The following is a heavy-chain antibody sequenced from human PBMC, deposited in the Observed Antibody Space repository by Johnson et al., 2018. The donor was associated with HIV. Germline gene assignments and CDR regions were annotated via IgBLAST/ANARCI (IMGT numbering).Heavy chain of an antibody. D-gene: IGHD4-17*01. Sequence: QVQLVESGRGLVQPGGSLRLSCAVSGFIFRDYYMSWIRQAPGKGLEWVSYISSSGKSTNYADSVKGRFTISRDNAKNSLSLQMNSLRAEDTAIYYCARDATPWGRDYVGYAFDLWGQGTMVTVSS. J-gene: IGHJ3*01. CDR3: ARDATPWGRDYVGYAFDL. CDR2: ISSSGKST. V-gene: IGHV3-11*04. CDR1: GFIFRDYY.